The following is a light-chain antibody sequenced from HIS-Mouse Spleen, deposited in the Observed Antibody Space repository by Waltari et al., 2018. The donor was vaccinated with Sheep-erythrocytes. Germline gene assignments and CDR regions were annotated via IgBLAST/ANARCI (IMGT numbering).Light chain of an antibody. CDR3: LQDYNYPYT. CDR2: AAS. V-gene: IGKV1-6*01. Sequence: AIQMTQSPSSLSASVGDRVTITCRASQGIRNDLVWYQQKPGKAPKLLIYAASSLPSGVPSRFSCSGSGTDFTLTISSLQPEDFATYYCLQDYNYPYTFGQGTKLEIK. CDR1: QGIRND. J-gene: IGKJ2*01.